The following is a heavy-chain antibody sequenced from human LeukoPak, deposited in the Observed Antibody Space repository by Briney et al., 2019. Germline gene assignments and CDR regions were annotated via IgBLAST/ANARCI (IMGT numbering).Heavy chain of an antibody. CDR2: FASSGSP. CDR3: ARHVTISGPYDASDI. D-gene: IGHD5-24*01. J-gene: IGHJ3*02. V-gene: IGHV4-39*01. CDR1: GGSISSGAYH. Sequence: SETLSLTCTVSGGSISSGAYHWGWIRQPPGKGLEWIGSFASSGSPYYISSLKSRVTISADTSKNQLSLKLISVTAADTAVYYCARHVTISGPYDASDIWGQGTMVTVSP.